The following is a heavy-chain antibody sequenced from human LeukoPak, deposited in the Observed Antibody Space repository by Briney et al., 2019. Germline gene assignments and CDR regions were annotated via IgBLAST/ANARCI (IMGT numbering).Heavy chain of an antibody. D-gene: IGHD6-19*01. CDR3: VAVAGTGAFYI. V-gene: IGHV3-72*01. CDR2: IRNKANSYTT. J-gene: IGHJ3*02. CDR1: GFTFSDRY. Sequence: GGSLRLSCAASGFTFSDRYMDWVRQASGKGLEWVGRIRNKANSYTTEYAASVKGRFTISRDDAKNSLYLQMNSLKSEDTAAYYCVAVAGTGAFYIWGQGTMLTVSS.